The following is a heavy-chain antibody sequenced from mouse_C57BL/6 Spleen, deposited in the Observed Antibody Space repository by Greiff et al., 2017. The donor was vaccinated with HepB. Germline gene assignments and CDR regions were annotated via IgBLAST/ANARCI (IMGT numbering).Heavy chain of an antibody. D-gene: IGHD2-4*01. Sequence: QVQLKQSGAELMKPGASVKLSCKATGYTFTGYWIEWVKQRPGHGLEWIGEILPGSGSTNYNEKFKGKATFTADTSSNTAYMQLSSLTTEDSAIYYCARRGYYDYDGNWYFDVWGTGTTVTVSS. J-gene: IGHJ1*03. CDR2: ILPGSGST. CDR3: ARRGYYDYDGNWYFDV. V-gene: IGHV1-9*01. CDR1: GYTFTGYW.